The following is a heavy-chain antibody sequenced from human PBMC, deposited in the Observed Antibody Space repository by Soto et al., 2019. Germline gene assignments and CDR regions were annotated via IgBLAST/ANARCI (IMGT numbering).Heavy chain of an antibody. D-gene: IGHD6-6*01. V-gene: IGHV3-23*01. CDR2: ISDSGDIT. Sequence: WGSRRLSCAPSEFTFSTYAITWVRQAPGRGLQWVTTISDSGDITYYADSGTGRFTISRDNSSDTLYLQINNLGAADTALYYCARPWLASITDRPLRFDYWGRGTLVTVSS. CDR3: ARPWLASITDRPLRFDY. J-gene: IGHJ4*02. CDR1: EFTFSTYA.